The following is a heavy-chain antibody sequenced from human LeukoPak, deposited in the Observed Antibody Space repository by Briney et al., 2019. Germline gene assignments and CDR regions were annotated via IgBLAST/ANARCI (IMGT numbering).Heavy chain of an antibody. V-gene: IGHV3-30*18. D-gene: IGHD3-3*01. J-gene: IGHJ4*02. Sequence: GGSLRLSCAASGFTFSSYGMHWVRQAPGKELEWVAVISYDGSNKYYADSVKGRFTISRDNSKNTLYLQMNSLRAEDTAVYYCAKDVRFLEWLLSYWGQGTLVTVSS. CDR3: AKDVRFLEWLLSY. CDR1: GFTFSSYG. CDR2: ISYDGSNK.